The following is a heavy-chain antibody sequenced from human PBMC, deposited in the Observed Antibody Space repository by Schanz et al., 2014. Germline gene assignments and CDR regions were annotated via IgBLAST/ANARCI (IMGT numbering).Heavy chain of an antibody. CDR1: GATFNSSA. D-gene: IGHD4-17*01. V-gene: IGHV1-69*04. J-gene: IGHJ4*02. CDR3: ARIIDGDYLY. Sequence: QVRLVQSGAEVKKPGSSVKVSCKSSGATFNSSAFGWVRQAPGQGLEWVGSIIPPLRQTRYAQKFEERVIITADTSTTTVYMDLASLTSDDTAVYFCARIIDGDYLYWGQGTLVTVSS. CDR2: IIPPLRQT.